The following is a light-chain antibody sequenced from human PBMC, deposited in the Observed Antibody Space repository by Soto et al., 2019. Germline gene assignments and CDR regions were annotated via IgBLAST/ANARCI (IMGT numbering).Light chain of an antibody. CDR1: QGVSSN. CDR3: QQYNNWPPWT. CDR2: AAS. V-gene: IGKV3-15*01. Sequence: EIFVTQSPATLSVSPGERATLSCRASQGVSSNLAWYQHKAGQTPRLLIYAASTRATGIPDRFSGSGSGTEFTLTITSLQSEDFALYYCQQYNNWPPWTFGQGTNVDIK. J-gene: IGKJ1*01.